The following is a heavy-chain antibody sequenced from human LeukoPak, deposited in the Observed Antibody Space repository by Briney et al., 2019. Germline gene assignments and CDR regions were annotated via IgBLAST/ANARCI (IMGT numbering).Heavy chain of an antibody. D-gene: IGHD2-2*01. J-gene: IGHJ4*02. CDR3: ARYCSSTSCYDSSFDY. CDR1: GGSISSSNW. V-gene: IGHV4-4*02. Sequence: TSETLSLTCAVSGGSISSSNWWSWVRQPPGKGLEWIGEIYHSGSTNYNPSLKSRVTISVDKSKNQFSLKLSSVTAADTAVYYCARYCSSTSCYDSSFDYWGQGTLVTVSS. CDR2: IYHSGST.